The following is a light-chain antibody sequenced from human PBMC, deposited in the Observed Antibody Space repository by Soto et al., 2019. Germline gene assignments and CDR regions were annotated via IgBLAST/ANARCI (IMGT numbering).Light chain of an antibody. Sequence: LTQPASVSGSPGQSITISCTGTSSDVGGYNYVSWYQQHPGKAPKLMIYEVTNRPSGVSDRFSGSKSDNTASLTISGLQAEDEADYYCSSYTSISTYVFGTGTKVTVL. CDR2: EVT. CDR3: SSYTSISTYV. J-gene: IGLJ1*01. V-gene: IGLV2-14*01. CDR1: SSDVGGYNY.